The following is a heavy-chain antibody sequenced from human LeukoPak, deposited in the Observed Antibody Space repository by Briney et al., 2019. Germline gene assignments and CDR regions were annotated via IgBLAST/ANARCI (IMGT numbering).Heavy chain of an antibody. CDR1: GESFSGYF. V-gene: IGHV4-34*01. D-gene: IGHD5-12*01. CDR2: INHSGSTS. Sequence: TSETLSLACAVYGESFSGYFWNWIRQPPGKGLEWIGEINHSGSTSNHNPSLKSRVTMSVDTSKNQFSLKLSSVTAADTAVYYCARKSGYARDYWGQGNLVTVSS. CDR3: ARKSGYARDY. J-gene: IGHJ4*02.